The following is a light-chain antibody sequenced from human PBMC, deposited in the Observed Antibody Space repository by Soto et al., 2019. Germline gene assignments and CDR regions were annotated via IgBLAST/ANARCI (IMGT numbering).Light chain of an antibody. J-gene: IGLJ1*01. CDR1: SSDVDGYNY. CDR2: DVS. V-gene: IGLV2-14*03. Sequence: QSALTQPASVSGSPGQSITISCTGTSSDVDGYNYVSWYQHHPGKAPKLMIYDVSNRPSGVSNRFSGSKSGYTASLTISGLQPEDEADYYCSSYTTSNTRQIVFGTGTKATVL. CDR3: SSYTTSNTRQIV.